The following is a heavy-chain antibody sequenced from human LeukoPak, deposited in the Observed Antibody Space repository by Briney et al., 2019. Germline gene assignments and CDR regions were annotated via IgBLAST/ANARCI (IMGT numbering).Heavy chain of an antibody. Sequence: SETLSLTCTVSGDSISTYYWSWIRQPPGKGLEWIGYIYYRVTSDYNPSLKSRVTMSVDMSSRQISLKLSSVTAADTAVYYCARAVGGDGSGSLWGPGTLVTVSS. D-gene: IGHD3-10*01. CDR1: GDSISTYY. CDR2: IYYRVTS. J-gene: IGHJ4*02. CDR3: ARAVGGDGSGSL. V-gene: IGHV4-59*01.